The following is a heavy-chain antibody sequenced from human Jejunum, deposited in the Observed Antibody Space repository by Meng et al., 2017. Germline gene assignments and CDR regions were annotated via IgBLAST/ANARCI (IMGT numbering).Heavy chain of an antibody. D-gene: IGHD4-17*01. V-gene: IGHV4-4*02. CDR2: IDPSEST. J-gene: IGHJ4*02. CDR1: GASISRTNW. Sequence: QVQLQESGPGLVKPSGTLSLTCAVSGASISRTNWWSWVRQPPGKGLEWIGKIDPSESTHYNPSLKGRVTISADRSKNQFSLRLTSVTAADTAIYYCARHGGYHFDSWGQGALVTVSS. CDR3: ARHGGYHFDS.